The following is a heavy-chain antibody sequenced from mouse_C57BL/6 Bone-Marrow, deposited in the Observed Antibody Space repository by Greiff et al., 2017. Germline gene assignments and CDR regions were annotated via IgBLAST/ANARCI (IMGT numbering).Heavy chain of an antibody. J-gene: IGHJ4*01. Sequence: VQLQQPGAELVKPGASVKLSCKASGYTFTSYWMHWVKQRPGQGLEWIGMIHPNSGSTNYNEKFKSKAPLTVDESSSTAYMQLSSLTSEDSAVYYCARIYEYDDVYAMDYRGQGTAVTVSS. CDR3: ARIYEYDDVYAMDY. CDR2: IHPNSGST. V-gene: IGHV1-64*01. CDR1: GYTFTSYW. D-gene: IGHD2-4*01.